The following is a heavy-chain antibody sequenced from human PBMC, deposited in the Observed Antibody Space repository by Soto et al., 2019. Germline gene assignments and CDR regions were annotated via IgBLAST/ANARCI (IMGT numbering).Heavy chain of an antibody. CDR3: ARRIAAAATRADY. D-gene: IGHD6-13*01. V-gene: IGHV1-69*12. CDR1: GGACSSYA. CDR2: IIPIFGTA. J-gene: IGHJ4*02. Sequence: QVQLVQCGAEVKKPGSSVKVSCKASGGACSSYAISWVRQAHGQGLEWMGGIIPIFGTANYAQKFQGRVTITADEPTSTVYMALSSLRSEDTAVYYCARRIAAAATRADYWGQGTLVTVSS.